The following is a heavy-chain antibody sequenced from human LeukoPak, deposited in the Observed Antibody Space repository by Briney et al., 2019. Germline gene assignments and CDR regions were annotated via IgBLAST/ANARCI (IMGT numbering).Heavy chain of an antibody. Sequence: GGSLRLSCAASGFTFTSHGMNWVRQVPGKGLEWISYISSSISSRYYADSVKGRFTISRDNAKNSLYLQMNSLRDEDTAVYYCARDGGPSEEVWGWGQGTLVTVSS. CDR2: ISSSISSR. CDR1: GFTFTSHG. J-gene: IGHJ4*02. CDR3: ARDGGPSEEVWG. V-gene: IGHV3-48*02. D-gene: IGHD3-16*01.